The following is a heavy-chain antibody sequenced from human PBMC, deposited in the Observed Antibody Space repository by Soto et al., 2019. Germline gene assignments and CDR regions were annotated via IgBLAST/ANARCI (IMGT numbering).Heavy chain of an antibody. V-gene: IGHV3-23*01. J-gene: IGHJ4*02. CDR3: ARVLDYYDSSGYYLSPTDY. CDR1: GFTFSSYA. CDR2: ISGSGGST. D-gene: IGHD3-22*01. Sequence: EVQLLESGGGLVQPGGSLRLSCAASGFTFSSYAMSWVRQAPGKGLEWVSAISGSGGSTYYADSVKGRFTISRDNSKNTLYLQMNSLRAEDTAVYYCARVLDYYDSSGYYLSPTDYWGQGTLVTVSS.